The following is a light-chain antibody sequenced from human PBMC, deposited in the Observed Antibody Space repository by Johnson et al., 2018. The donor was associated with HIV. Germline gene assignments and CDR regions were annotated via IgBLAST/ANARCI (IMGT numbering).Light chain of an antibody. J-gene: IGLJ1*01. Sequence: QSVLTQPPSVSAAPGQKVTISCSGSTSNIGKNYVSWYQQLPGTAPKLLIYENNRRPSGIPDRFSGSKSGTSATLDITGLQTGDEADYYCGTWDSSLSAYVFGTGTKVTVL. CDR3: GTWDSSLSAYV. CDR1: TSNIGKNY. V-gene: IGLV1-51*02. CDR2: ENN.